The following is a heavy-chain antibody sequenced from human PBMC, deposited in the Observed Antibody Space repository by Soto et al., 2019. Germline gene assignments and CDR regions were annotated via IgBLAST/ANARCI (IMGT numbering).Heavy chain of an antibody. D-gene: IGHD2-2*01. J-gene: IGHJ4*02. Sequence: GGSLRLSCAASGFTFSSYAMHWVRQAPGKGLEWVAVISYDGSNKYYADSVKGRFTISRDNSKNTLYLQMNSLRAEDTAVYYCANAAQLLTLPQFDYWGQGTLVTVSS. CDR3: ANAAQLLTLPQFDY. CDR2: ISYDGSNK. CDR1: GFTFSSYA. V-gene: IGHV3-30-3*01.